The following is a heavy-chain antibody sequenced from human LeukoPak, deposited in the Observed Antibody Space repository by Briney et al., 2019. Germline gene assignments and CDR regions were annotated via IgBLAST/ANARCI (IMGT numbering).Heavy chain of an antibody. J-gene: IGHJ5*02. Sequence: ASVKVSCKASGYTFTGYYMHWVRQAPGQGLEWMGGIIPIFGTANYAQKFQGRVTITADKSTSTAYMELSSLRSEDTAVYYCGLAAAGTLHDWFDPWGQGTLVTVSS. V-gene: IGHV1-69*06. CDR3: GLAAAGTLHDWFDP. D-gene: IGHD6-13*01. CDR1: GYTFTGYY. CDR2: IIPIFGTA.